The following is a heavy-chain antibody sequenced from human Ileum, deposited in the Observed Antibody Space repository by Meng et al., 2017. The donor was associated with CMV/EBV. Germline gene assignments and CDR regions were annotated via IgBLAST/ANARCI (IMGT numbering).Heavy chain of an antibody. D-gene: IGHD3-3*01. Sequence: SGGSVSSGRYYWSWMRQPQGKGLEWIGYIYYSGSTNYNPSLKSRVTISVDTYKNQFSLKLSSVTAADTAVYYCARVITIFGVVIFDYWGQGTLVTVSS. V-gene: IGHV4-61*01. CDR1: GGSVSSGRYY. CDR3: ARVITIFGVVIFDY. J-gene: IGHJ4*02. CDR2: IYYSGST.